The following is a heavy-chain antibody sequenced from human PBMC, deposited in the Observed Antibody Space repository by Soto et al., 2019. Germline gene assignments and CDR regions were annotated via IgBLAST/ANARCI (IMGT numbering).Heavy chain of an antibody. V-gene: IGHV3-21*01. CDR1: GFTFSSYN. CDR2: ISGSGRYM. J-gene: IGHJ6*02. CDR3: ARVPTMVDV. Sequence: EVQLVESGGGLVKPGGSLRLSCVASGFTFSSYNMNWVRKAPGKGLEWVSSISGSGRYMYYADSVKGRFTISRDNAKNSLYLQMNGLRAEDTAVYYCARVPTMVDVWGQGTTVTVSS. D-gene: IGHD3-10*01.